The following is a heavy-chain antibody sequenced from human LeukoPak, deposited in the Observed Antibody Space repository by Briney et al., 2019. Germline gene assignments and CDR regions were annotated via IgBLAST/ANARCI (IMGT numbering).Heavy chain of an antibody. D-gene: IGHD3-22*01. V-gene: IGHV3-23*01. CDR3: ARDSLTMIVGRQKRGLDY. Sequence: GGSLRLSCAVAGFNFWSTGMSWVRQAPGKGLEWVSAIGGGGSDTKYTDSVKGRFTILRDISKNTLYLQMNSLRAEDTAVYYCARDSLTMIVGRQKRGLDYWGQGTLVTVSS. CDR2: IGGGGSDT. CDR1: GFNFWSTG. J-gene: IGHJ4*02.